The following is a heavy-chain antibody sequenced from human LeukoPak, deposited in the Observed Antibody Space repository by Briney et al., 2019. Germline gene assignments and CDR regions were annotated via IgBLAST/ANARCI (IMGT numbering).Heavy chain of an antibody. Sequence: SETLSLTCTVSGGSISSGGYYWSWIRQHPGKGLEWIGYIYYSGSTYYNPSLKSRLTISVDTSKNQFSLKLSSVTAADTAVYYCARGGYCSGGSCYLTWFDPWGQGTLVTVSS. V-gene: IGHV4-31*03. D-gene: IGHD2-15*01. J-gene: IGHJ5*02. CDR2: IYYSGST. CDR1: GGSISSGGYY. CDR3: ARGGYCSGGSCYLTWFDP.